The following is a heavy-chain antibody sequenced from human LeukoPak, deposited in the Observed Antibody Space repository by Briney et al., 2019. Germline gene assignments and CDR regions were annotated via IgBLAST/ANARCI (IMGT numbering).Heavy chain of an antibody. D-gene: IGHD1-26*01. CDR3: ARGYYRLYYYYMDV. CDR2: INHSGST. CDR1: GGSFSGYY. J-gene: IGHJ6*03. V-gene: IGHV4-34*01. Sequence: SETLSLTCAVYGGSFSGYYWSWIRQPPGKGLEWIGEINHSGSTNYNPSLKSRVTISVDTSKNQFSLELSSVTAADTAVYYCARGYYRLYYYYMDVWGKGTTVTVSS.